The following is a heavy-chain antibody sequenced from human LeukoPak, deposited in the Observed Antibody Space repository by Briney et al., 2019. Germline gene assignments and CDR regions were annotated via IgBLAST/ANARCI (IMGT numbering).Heavy chain of an antibody. V-gene: IGHV4-59*01. D-gene: IGHD3-10*01. J-gene: IGHJ4*02. CDR1: GGSISSNY. CDR3: AREYYGSGNSSPSHPDY. Sequence: SETLSLTCTVSGGSISSNYWSWIRQPPGKGLEWIGYIYYSGSANYNPSLESRVTLSVDTSKNQFSLKLSSVTAADTAVYYCAREYYGSGNSSPSHPDYWGQGTRVTVSS. CDR2: IYYSGSA.